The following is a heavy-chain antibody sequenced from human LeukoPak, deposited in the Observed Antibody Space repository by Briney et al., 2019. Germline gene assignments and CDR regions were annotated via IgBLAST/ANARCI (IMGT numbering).Heavy chain of an antibody. CDR2: FDPEDGET. Sequence: ASVKVSCKVSGDTLTELSMHWVRQAPGKGLEWMGGFDPEDGETIYAQKLQGRVTMTTDTSTSTAYMELRSLRSDDTAVYYCARAHNWFDPWGQGTLVTVSS. V-gene: IGHV1-24*01. CDR3: ARAHNWFDP. CDR1: GDTLTELS. J-gene: IGHJ5*02.